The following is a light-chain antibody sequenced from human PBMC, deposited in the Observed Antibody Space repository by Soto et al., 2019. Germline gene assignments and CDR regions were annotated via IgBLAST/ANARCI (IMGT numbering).Light chain of an antibody. CDR1: QDIRSD. Sequence: AIQMTQSPSSLSASVGDRVTITCRASQDIRSDLGWYQQKPGGAPKLLIYAASNLHSRVPSRFSGSGSGTDFTLSISSLQPEDFATYYRLQENSYPYTFGQGTKLEIK. CDR3: LQENSYPYT. J-gene: IGKJ2*01. V-gene: IGKV1-6*01. CDR2: AAS.